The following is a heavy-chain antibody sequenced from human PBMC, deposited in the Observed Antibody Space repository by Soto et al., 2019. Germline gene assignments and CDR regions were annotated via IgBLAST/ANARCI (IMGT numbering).Heavy chain of an antibody. D-gene: IGHD6-19*01. CDR2: GQSIGGT. J-gene: IGHJ4*02. V-gene: IGHV4-61*01. Sequence: QVQLQESGPGLVQPSETLSLTCAVSGVSVSSAYHHWSWLRQSPGRGLEWVGQGQSIGGTNCNPSLKSRLTIYLDRSRNQFSLNLISVTAADTYVYDCAVYLPGAGGVGYWGQGTLITVSS. CDR1: GVSVSSAYHH. CDR3: AVYLPGAGGVGY.